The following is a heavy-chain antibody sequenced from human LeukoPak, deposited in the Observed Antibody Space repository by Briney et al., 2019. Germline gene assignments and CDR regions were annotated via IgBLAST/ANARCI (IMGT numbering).Heavy chain of an antibody. V-gene: IGHV3-20*01. CDR3: ARGSLTAMGGFDY. CDR1: GFTFDDYG. CDR2: INWNGGST. D-gene: IGHD5-18*01. J-gene: IGHJ4*02. Sequence: GGSLRPSCAASGFTFDDYGMSWVRQAPGKGLEWVSGINWNGGSTGYADSVKGRFTISRDNAKNSLYLQMNSLRAEDTALYHCARGSLTAMGGFDYWGQGTLVTVSS.